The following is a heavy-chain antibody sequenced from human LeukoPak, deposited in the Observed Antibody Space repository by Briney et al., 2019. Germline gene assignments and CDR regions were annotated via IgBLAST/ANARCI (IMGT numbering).Heavy chain of an antibody. V-gene: IGHV3-48*01. J-gene: IGHJ5*02. CDR1: GFTFSSYS. CDR2: IRTGSTI. Sequence: HPGGSLRLSCAASGFTFSSYSMNWVRQAPGKGLEWISYIRTGSTIYYADSVKGRFTISRDNAKNSLYLQMNSLRAEDTAVYYCARETVTTGGNWFDPWGQGTLVTVSS. D-gene: IGHD4-17*01. CDR3: ARETVTTGGNWFDP.